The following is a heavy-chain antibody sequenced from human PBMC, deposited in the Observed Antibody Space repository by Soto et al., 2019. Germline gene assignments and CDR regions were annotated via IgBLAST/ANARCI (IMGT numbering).Heavy chain of an antibody. CDR2: IYYSGST. J-gene: IGHJ4*02. Sequence: SETLSLTCTVSGGSISSYYWSWIRQPPGKGLEWIGYIYYSGSTNYNPSLKSRVTISVDTSKNQFSLKLSSVTAADTAVYYCARVVRSSWYCIFDYWGQGTLVTVSS. CDR1: GGSISSYY. D-gene: IGHD6-13*01. CDR3: ARVVRSSWYCIFDY. V-gene: IGHV4-59*01.